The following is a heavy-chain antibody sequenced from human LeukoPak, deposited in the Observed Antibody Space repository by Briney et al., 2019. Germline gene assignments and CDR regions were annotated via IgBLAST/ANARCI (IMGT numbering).Heavy chain of an antibody. CDR1: GFTFSSYA. V-gene: IGHV3-23*01. Sequence: GGSLRLSCAASGFTFSSYAMSWVRQAPGKGLEWVSAISGSGGSTYYADSVKGRFTISRDNSKNTLYLQMNSLRAEDTAVYYCAKDLTALRYQLLWKGDAFDIWGQGTMVTVSS. CDR2: ISGSGGST. J-gene: IGHJ3*02. CDR3: AKDLTALRYQLLWKGDAFDI. D-gene: IGHD2-2*01.